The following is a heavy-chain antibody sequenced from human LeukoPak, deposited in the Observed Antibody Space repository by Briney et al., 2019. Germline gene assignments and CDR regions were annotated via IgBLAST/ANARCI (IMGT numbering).Heavy chain of an antibody. V-gene: IGHV3-9*03. CDR3: AKDRSDIVATLFDY. D-gene: IGHD5-12*01. J-gene: IGHJ4*02. CDR2: ISWNSGSI. CDR1: GFTFDDYA. Sequence: PGGSLRLSCAASGFTFDDYAMHWVRQAPGKGLEWVSGISWNSGSIGYADSVKGRFTISRDNAKNSLYLQMNSLGAEDMALYHCAKDRSDIVATLFDYWGQGTLVTVSS.